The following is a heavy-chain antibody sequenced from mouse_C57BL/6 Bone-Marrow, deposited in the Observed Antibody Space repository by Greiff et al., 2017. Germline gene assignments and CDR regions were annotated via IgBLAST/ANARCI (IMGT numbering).Heavy chain of an antibody. CDR1: GYTFTSYG. J-gene: IGHJ2*01. V-gene: IGHV1-81*01. CDR2: IYPRSGNT. Sequence: QVQLKQSGAELARPGASVKLSCKASGYTFTSYGIRWVKQRPGQGLEWIGEIYPRSGNTYYNEKFKGKATLTADKSSSTAYMQLRSLTSEDSAVYFCARDGDDYDVDYWGQGTTLTVSS. D-gene: IGHD2-4*01. CDR3: ARDGDDYDVDY.